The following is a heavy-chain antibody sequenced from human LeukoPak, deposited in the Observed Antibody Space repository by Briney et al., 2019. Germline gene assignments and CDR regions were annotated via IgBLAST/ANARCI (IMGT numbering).Heavy chain of an antibody. CDR3: ARDRELGY. Sequence: PSETLSLTCSVSGDSISIYYWSWIRQPPGKGLEWIGYIYNSGSTNYNPSLKSRVTISVDTSKNQFSLKLTSVTAADTAVYYCARDRELGYWGQGTLVIVSS. D-gene: IGHD3-10*01. V-gene: IGHV4-59*01. CDR1: GDSISIYY. J-gene: IGHJ4*02. CDR2: IYNSGST.